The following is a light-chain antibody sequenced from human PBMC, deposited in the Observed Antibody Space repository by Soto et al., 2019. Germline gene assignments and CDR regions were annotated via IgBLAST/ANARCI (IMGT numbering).Light chain of an antibody. V-gene: IGKV1-39*01. J-gene: IGKJ4*01. CDR2: AAS. Sequence: EIQITQSPSSLSASVGDRVTITFRASQSVSSYLNWYQQKAGKAPKLLIYAASTLQSGVPSRFSGSGPGADFTLVISSLQPEDFATYFCQQTDRTPLTFGGGTKVDIK. CDR3: QQTDRTPLT. CDR1: QSVSSY.